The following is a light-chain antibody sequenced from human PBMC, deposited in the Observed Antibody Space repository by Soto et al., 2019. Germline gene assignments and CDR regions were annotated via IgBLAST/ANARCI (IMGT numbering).Light chain of an antibody. J-gene: IGKJ4*01. V-gene: IGKV1-33*01. CDR1: QAINNY. Sequence: DVQLTQSPSSLSASVGDRVTVICQASQAINNYLNWYQQKPGKAPKVLIYDASNLKTGVPSRFSGSRSGTVFTFTISSLQAEDFATYYCQQYDNLPLTFGGGTKVDIK. CDR3: QQYDNLPLT. CDR2: DAS.